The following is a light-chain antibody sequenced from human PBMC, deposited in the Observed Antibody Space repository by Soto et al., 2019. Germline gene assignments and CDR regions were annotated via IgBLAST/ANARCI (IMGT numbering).Light chain of an antibody. CDR1: QSVLYSSNNKNY. V-gene: IGKV4-1*01. CDR3: QQIFSTPPDT. Sequence: DIVMTQSPDSLAVSLGERATINCKSSQSVLYSSNNKNYLAWYQQKPGQPPKLLIYWASTRESGVPDRFSGSGAGTKFTLTLSSPQAENFAVYFCQQIFSTPPDTFGQGTKLEIK. CDR2: WAS. J-gene: IGKJ2*01.